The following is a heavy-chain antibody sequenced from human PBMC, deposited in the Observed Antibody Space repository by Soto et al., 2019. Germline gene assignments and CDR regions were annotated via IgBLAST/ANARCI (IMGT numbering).Heavy chain of an antibody. Sequence: GGSLRLSCAASGFTFSSYAMSWVRQAPGKGLEWVSAISGSRGSTYYADSVKGRFTISRDNSKNTLYLQMNSLRAEDTAVYYCAKVLLSSSSGIADYWGQGTLVTVSS. CDR2: ISGSRGST. V-gene: IGHV3-23*01. CDR1: GFTFSSYA. CDR3: AKVLLSSSSGIADY. J-gene: IGHJ4*02. D-gene: IGHD6-6*01.